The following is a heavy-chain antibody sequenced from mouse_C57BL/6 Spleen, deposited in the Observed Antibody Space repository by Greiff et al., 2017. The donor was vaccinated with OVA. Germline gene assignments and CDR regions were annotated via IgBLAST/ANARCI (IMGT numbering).Heavy chain of an antibody. Sequence: QVQLQQPGAELVKPGASVKMSCKASGYTFTSYWITWVKQRPGQGLEWIGDIYPGSGSTNYNEKFKSKATLTVDTSSSTAYMQLSSLTSEDSAVDYCARSGVYYYGVDYWGQGTTLTVSS. D-gene: IGHD1-1*01. CDR3: ARSGVYYYGVDY. J-gene: IGHJ2*01. CDR2: IYPGSGST. CDR1: GYTFTSYW. V-gene: IGHV1-55*01.